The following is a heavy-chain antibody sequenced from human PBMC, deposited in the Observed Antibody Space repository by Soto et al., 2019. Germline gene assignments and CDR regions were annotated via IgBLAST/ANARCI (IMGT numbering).Heavy chain of an antibody. J-gene: IGHJ4*02. CDR1: GFTLSNYD. D-gene: IGHD4-17*01. Sequence: XGCLRLTCAGSGFTLSNYDMHWVRQAPGKGLEWVALISYDGINTYSADSVKGRFTISRDNSKNTLYLQMNSLRAEDTAVYYCANTVTTYGNADDWGQGTLVTVSS. V-gene: IGHV3-30*18. CDR3: ANTVTTYGNADD. CDR2: ISYDGINT.